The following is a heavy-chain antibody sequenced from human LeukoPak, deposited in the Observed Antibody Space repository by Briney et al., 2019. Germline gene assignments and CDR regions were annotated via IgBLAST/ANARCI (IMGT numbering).Heavy chain of an antibody. J-gene: IGHJ4*02. CDR2: MNPNSGNT. V-gene: IGHV1-8*01. CDR3: ASAIRIAAAMDYDFDY. CDR1: GYTFTSYD. D-gene: IGHD6-13*01. Sequence: ASVKVSCKASGYTFTSYDINWVRQATGQGLEWMGWMNPNSGNTGYAQKFQGRVTMTRNTSISTAYMELSSLRSEETAVYYCASAIRIAAAMDYDFDYWGQGTLVTVSS.